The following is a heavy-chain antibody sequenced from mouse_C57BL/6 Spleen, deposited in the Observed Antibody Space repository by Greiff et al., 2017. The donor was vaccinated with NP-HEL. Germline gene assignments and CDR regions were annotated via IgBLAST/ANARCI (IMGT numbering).Heavy chain of an antibody. CDR1: GFTFSSYA. Sequence: EVQGVESGGGLVKPGGSLKLSCAASGFTFSSYAMSWVRQTPEKRLEWVATISDGGSYTYYPDNVKGRFTISRDNAKNNLYLQMSHLKSEDTAMYYCARERANYYGSSPYYFGYWGQGTTLTVSS. D-gene: IGHD1-1*01. CDR2: ISDGGSYT. CDR3: ARERANYYGSSPYYFGY. J-gene: IGHJ2*01. V-gene: IGHV5-4*01.